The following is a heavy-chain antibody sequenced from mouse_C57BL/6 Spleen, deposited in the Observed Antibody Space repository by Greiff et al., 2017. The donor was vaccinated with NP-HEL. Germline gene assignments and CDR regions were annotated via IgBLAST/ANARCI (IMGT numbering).Heavy chain of an antibody. V-gene: IGHV1-69*01. CDR2: IDPSDSYT. D-gene: IGHD1-1*01. CDR1: GYTFTSYW. Sequence: VQLQQSGAELVMPGASVKLSCKASGYTFTSYWMHWVKQRPGQGLEWIGEIDPSDSYTNYNQKFKGKSTLTVDKSSSTAYMQLSSLTSEDSAVYYCERFRDYYGSSYGYWGQGTTLTVSS. CDR3: ERFRDYYGSSYGY. J-gene: IGHJ2*01.